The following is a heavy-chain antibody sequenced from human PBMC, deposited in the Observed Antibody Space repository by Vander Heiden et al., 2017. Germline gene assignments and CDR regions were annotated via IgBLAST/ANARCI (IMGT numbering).Heavy chain of an antibody. Sequence: EGQLLESGGGLVQPGGSLRLSCAASGFTFSSYAMSWVRQAPGKGLEWVSAISGSGGSTYYADSVKGRFTISRDNSKNTLYLQMNSLRAEDTAVYYCAKSPDYGDYISYYYYYGMDVWGQGTTVTVSS. D-gene: IGHD4-17*01. V-gene: IGHV3-23*01. J-gene: IGHJ6*02. CDR2: ISGSGGST. CDR3: AKSPDYGDYISYYYYYGMDV. CDR1: GFTFSSYA.